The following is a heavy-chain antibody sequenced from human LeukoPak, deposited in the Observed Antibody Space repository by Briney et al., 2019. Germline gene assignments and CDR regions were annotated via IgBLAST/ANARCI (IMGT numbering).Heavy chain of an antibody. CDR1: GFTFSSYA. D-gene: IGHD2-15*01. CDR2: IIGSGGST. V-gene: IGHV3-23*01. Sequence: GGSLRLSCVASGFTFSSYAMSWVRQAPGKGLEWVSGIIGSGGSTYYADSVKGRFTISRDNSRNTLYLQMNSLRTEDTAVCYCAKQLGYCSDGSCYFPYWGQGTLVTVSS. CDR3: AKQLGYCSDGSCYFPY. J-gene: IGHJ4*02.